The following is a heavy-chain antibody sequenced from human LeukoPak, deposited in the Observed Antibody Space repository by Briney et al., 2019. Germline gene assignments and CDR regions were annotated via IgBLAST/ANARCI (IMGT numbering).Heavy chain of an antibody. J-gene: IGHJ4*02. Sequence: SETLSLTCAVSGDSISSSTYFWGWIRQPPGQGLEWIGSIPYSGSASYNPSPKSRVIISIDTSKNQLSLEVRSVTAADTAVYYCARPARDGNYYYWGQGTLVTVSS. D-gene: IGHD1-26*01. V-gene: IGHV4-39*01. CDR3: ARPARDGNYYY. CDR1: GDSISSSTYF. CDR2: IPYSGSA.